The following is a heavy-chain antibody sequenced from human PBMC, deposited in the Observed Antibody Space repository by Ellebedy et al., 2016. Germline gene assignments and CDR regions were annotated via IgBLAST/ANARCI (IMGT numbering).Heavy chain of an antibody. CDR3: ARRYCSSTSCHYGVWGY. Sequence: SETLSLXXAVYGGSFSGYYWSWIRQPPGKGLEWIGEINHSGSTNYNPSLKSRVTISVDTSKNQFSLKLSSVTAADTAVYYCARRYCSSTSCHYGVWGYWGQGTLVTVSS. J-gene: IGHJ4*02. D-gene: IGHD2-2*01. CDR2: INHSGST. CDR1: GGSFSGYY. V-gene: IGHV4-34*01.